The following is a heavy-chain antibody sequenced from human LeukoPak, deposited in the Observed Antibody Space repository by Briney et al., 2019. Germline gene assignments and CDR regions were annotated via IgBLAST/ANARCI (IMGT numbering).Heavy chain of an antibody. D-gene: IGHD5-12*01. CDR1: GFTFSSYA. Sequence: GGSLRLSCAASGFTFSSYAMNWVRQAPGQGLHWVSAITGSGEKTYYADSVKGRFTVSRDNSKNTLYLQMNSLRAEDTALYNCAKDRVTRYSGYGLGDDWGQGTLVSVSS. CDR2: ITGSGEKT. CDR3: AKDRVTRYSGYGLGDD. J-gene: IGHJ4*02. V-gene: IGHV3-23*01.